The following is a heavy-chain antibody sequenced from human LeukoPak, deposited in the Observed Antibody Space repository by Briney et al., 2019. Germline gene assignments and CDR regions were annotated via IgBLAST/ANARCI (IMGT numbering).Heavy chain of an antibody. J-gene: IGHJ4*02. CDR3: ARDPDYRGSQPHGYFDY. D-gene: IGHD3-16*01. CDR1: GFTFSSYG. Sequence: GGSLRLSCAASGFTFSSYGMHWVRQAPGKGLEWVAVIWYDGSNKYYADSVKGRFTISKDNSKNTLYLQMNSLRAEDTAVYYCARDPDYRGSQPHGYFDYWGQGTLVTVSS. CDR2: IWYDGSNK. V-gene: IGHV3-33*01.